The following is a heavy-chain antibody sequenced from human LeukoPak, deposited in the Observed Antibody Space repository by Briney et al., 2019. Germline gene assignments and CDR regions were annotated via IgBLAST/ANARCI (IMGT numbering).Heavy chain of an antibody. V-gene: IGHV3-30*18. D-gene: IGHD2-15*01. CDR3: AKPGIVVVVAAAFDI. Sequence: GGSLRLSCAASGFTFSSHGMHWVRQAPGKGLEWVAVISYDGSNKYYADSVKGRFTISRDNSKNTLYLQMNSLRAEDTAVYYCAKPGIVVVVAAAFDIWGQGTMVTVSS. CDR2: ISYDGSNK. CDR1: GFTFSSHG. J-gene: IGHJ3*02.